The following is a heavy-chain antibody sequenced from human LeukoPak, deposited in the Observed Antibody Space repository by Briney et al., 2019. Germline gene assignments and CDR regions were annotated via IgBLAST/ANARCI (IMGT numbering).Heavy chain of an antibody. V-gene: IGHV3-7*01. Sequence: GGSLRLSCVASGITFSKYNMNWVRQAPGKGLEWVANIKEDGSEKYYVDSVEGRFTISRDNAKNSLYLHVNSLTAEDTAMYYCARDWVAGVPFDAFDIWGQGTMVSVSS. CDR1: GITFSKYN. CDR3: ARDWVAGVPFDAFDI. J-gene: IGHJ3*02. D-gene: IGHD3-10*01. CDR2: IKEDGSEK.